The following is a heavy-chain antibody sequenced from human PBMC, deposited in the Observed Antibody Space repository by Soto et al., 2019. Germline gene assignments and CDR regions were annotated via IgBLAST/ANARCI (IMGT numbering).Heavy chain of an antibody. D-gene: IGHD6-13*01. CDR3: ARHGVEGVAAAGTLDY. J-gene: IGHJ4*02. Sequence: EVQLVQSGAEVKKPGESLKISCKGSGYSFTRYWIGWVRQMPGKGPEWMGIIYPGDSDTRYSPSFQGQVTISADKSISTAYLQWSSLKASDTAMYYCARHGVEGVAAAGTLDYWGQGTLVTVSA. CDR2: IYPGDSDT. V-gene: IGHV5-51*01. CDR1: GYSFTRYW.